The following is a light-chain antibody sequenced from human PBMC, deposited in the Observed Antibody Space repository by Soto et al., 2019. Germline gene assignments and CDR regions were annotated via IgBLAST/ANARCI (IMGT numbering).Light chain of an antibody. Sequence: EIVVTQSPATLSVSPGERATLSCGASQSVSSNLAWYQQKPGQAPRLLIYGASTRATGIPARFSGSGSGTEFTLTISSXQSEDFAVYDCQQYNNWPQTFGQGTKVDIK. V-gene: IGKV3-15*01. CDR3: QQYNNWPQT. CDR2: GAS. J-gene: IGKJ1*01. CDR1: QSVSSN.